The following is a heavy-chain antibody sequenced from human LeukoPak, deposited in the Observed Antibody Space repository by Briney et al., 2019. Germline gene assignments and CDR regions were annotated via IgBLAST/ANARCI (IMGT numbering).Heavy chain of an antibody. Sequence: KSSETLSLTCTVSGGSISSDYWSWIRQPPGKGLEWIGHINCSGNTNNNPSLKSRVTISVDTSKNQFSLNLSSMTAADTAMYYCARTLSGYSYGLFDYWGQGTLVTVSS. D-gene: IGHD5-18*01. J-gene: IGHJ4*02. CDR3: ARTLSGYSYGLFDY. CDR1: GGSISSDY. CDR2: INCSGNT. V-gene: IGHV4-59*08.